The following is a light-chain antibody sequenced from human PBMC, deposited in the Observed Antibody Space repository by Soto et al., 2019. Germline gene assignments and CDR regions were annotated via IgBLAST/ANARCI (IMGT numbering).Light chain of an antibody. J-gene: IGLJ1*01. CDR1: SSDVGAYNY. CDR2: EVS. CDR3: SSYAGTNNLRYV. Sequence: QSVLTQPPSASGSPGQSVTISCSGTSSDVGAYNYVSWYQQHPGKAPRLLIYEVSQRPSGVPDRFSGSKSANTASLTVSGLQTEDEADYFSSSYAGTNNLRYVFGTGTKVTVL. V-gene: IGLV2-8*01.